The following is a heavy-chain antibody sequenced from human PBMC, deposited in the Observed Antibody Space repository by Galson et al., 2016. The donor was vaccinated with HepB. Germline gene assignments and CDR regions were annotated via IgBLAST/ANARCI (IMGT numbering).Heavy chain of an antibody. CDR3: ARGCRGGSCVDY. CDR1: GFALSNYS. D-gene: IGHD2-15*01. CDR2: ISIRSTYI. V-gene: IGHV3-21*01. J-gene: IGHJ4*02. Sequence: SLRLSCAASGFALSNYSMHWVRQAPGKGLEWVSSISIRSTYIYYADSVRGRFTISRDNAKNSLYLQMNSLRAEDTAVYYCARGCRGGSCVDYWGQGTLVIVSS.